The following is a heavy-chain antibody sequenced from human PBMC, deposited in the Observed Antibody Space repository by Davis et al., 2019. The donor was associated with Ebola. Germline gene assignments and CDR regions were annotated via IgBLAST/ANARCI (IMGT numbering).Heavy chain of an antibody. CDR1: GFTFSDFS. V-gene: IGHV3-48*02. Sequence: PGGSLRLSCTASGFTFSDFSMNWVRQAPGEALEWISYITTGSNAIHYADSVKGRFTVSRDNVKNSLFLQMNNLRDEDSAVYYCVWDYIFAFDLWGQGAQVTVSS. D-gene: IGHD3-16*01. J-gene: IGHJ5*02. CDR2: ITTGSNAI. CDR3: VWDYIFAFDL.